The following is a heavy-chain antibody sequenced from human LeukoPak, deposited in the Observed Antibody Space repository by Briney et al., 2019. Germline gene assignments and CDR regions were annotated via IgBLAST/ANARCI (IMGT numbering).Heavy chain of an antibody. CDR2: IYYSGST. CDR3: ATLWADYKDY. Sequence: SETLSLTCTVSGGSISSGGYYWSWLRQHPGKGLEWIGYIYYSGSTYYNPSLKSRVTISVDTSKNQFSLKLSSVTAADTAVYYCATLWADYKDYWGQGTLVTVSS. CDR1: GGSISSGGYY. V-gene: IGHV4-31*03. J-gene: IGHJ4*02. D-gene: IGHD3-16*01.